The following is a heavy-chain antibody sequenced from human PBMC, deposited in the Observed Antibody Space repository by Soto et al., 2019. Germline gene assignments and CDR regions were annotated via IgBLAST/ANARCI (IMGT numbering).Heavy chain of an antibody. CDR2: IIPIFGTI. CDR1: VEFFSNYG. D-gene: IGHD3-10*01. J-gene: IGHJ4*02. CDR3: TRVFPEVWVEPGVVRGYLDT. V-gene: IGHV1-69*01. Sequence: QAQLVQSGAEVKEPGSSVKVSCKASVEFFSNYGISWVRQAPGQGLEWMGGIIPIFGTISYAEKFQGRVTITADESTNTVYMQLRSMRSADTAVYYCTRVFPEVWVEPGVVRGYLDTWGRGTMVTVSS.